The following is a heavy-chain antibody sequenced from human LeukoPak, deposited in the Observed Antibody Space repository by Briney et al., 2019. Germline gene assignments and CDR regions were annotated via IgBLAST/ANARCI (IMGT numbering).Heavy chain of an antibody. Sequence: SETLSLTCTVSGGSISSGGYYWSWIRQHPGKGLEWIGCIYYSGSTYYNPSLKSRVTISVDTSKNQFSLKLSSVTAADTAVYYCAWGLSGYLFDYWGQGTLVTVSS. CDR1: GGSISSGGYY. CDR2: IYYSGST. CDR3: AWGLSGYLFDY. J-gene: IGHJ4*02. V-gene: IGHV4-31*03. D-gene: IGHD5-12*01.